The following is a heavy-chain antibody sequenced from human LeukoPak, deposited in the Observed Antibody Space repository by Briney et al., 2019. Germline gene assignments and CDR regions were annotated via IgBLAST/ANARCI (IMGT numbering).Heavy chain of an antibody. V-gene: IGHV3-11*04. Sequence: KPGGSLRLSCDASGFIFSDYYMSWARQAPGKGLEWISHISNPSSTKYYADSVKGRFTISRDNAKNSLYLQMNSLRAEDTAVYYCARCGDGLPCDFDYWGQGTLVTVSS. D-gene: IGHD3-10*01. CDR3: ARCGDGLPCDFDY. J-gene: IGHJ4*02. CDR1: GFIFSDYY. CDR2: ISNPSSTK.